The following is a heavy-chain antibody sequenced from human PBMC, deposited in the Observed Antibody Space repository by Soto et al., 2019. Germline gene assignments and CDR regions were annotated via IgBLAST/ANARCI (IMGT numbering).Heavy chain of an antibody. CDR3: ARCTVDTIVTSRWCHYLDP. J-gene: IGHJ5*02. Sequence: PGGSLGLSCAAYGFTFSSSAMSWVRQAPGKGLEWVSAVSGSGGTTYYADSVRGRFTISRDNSKNTLYLQMNSLRAEDTAIYFCARCTVDTIVTSRWCHYLDPWGQGTLVTVSS. CDR1: GFTFSSSA. V-gene: IGHV3-23*01. CDR2: VSGSGGTT. D-gene: IGHD5-18*01.